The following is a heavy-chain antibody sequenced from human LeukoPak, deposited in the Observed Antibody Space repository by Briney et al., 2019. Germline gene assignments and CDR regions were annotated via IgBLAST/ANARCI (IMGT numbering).Heavy chain of an antibody. J-gene: IGHJ4*02. D-gene: IGHD6-13*01. CDR2: IYSGGST. Sequence: GGSLRLSCAASGLTVSSNYMSWVRQAPGKGLEWVSVIYSGGSTYYADSVKGRFTISRDNSKNTLYLQMNSLRAEDTAVYYCAREGIAAAGFDYWGQGTLVTVSS. V-gene: IGHV3-66*01. CDR3: AREGIAAAGFDY. CDR1: GLTVSSNY.